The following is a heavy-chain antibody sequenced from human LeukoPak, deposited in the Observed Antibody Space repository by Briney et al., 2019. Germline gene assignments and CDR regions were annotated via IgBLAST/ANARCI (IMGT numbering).Heavy chain of an antibody. D-gene: IGHD3-10*01. CDR1: GFAFSTYG. Sequence: GGSLRLSCAASGFAFSTYGMHWVRRAPGKGQEWVAVIWSDGTNERYADSVKGRFTISRDNSKNTLFLQMNSLRAEDTAVYYCTGDKGSGSYLGAFDIWGQGTMVTVSS. J-gene: IGHJ3*02. CDR3: TGDKGSGSYLGAFDI. CDR2: IWSDGTNE. V-gene: IGHV3-33*01.